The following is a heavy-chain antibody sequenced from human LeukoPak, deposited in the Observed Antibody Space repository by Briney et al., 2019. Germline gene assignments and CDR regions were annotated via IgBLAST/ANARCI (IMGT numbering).Heavy chain of an antibody. CDR3: ARESLPYYYGSGNYYNSFDY. CDR1: GYTLGSYY. D-gene: IGHD3-10*01. V-gene: IGHV1-46*01. J-gene: IGHJ4*02. Sequence: ASVKVSCKSSGYTLGSYYIHWVRQAPGQGLEWMGVINPSGGSTTYAQKFQGRVTMTRDTSTSTVYMDLSSLRSEDTAVYYCARESLPYYYGSGNYYNSFDYWGQGTLITVSS. CDR2: INPSGGST.